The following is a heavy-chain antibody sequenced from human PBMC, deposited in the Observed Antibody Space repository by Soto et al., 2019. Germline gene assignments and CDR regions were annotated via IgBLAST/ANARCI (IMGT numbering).Heavy chain of an antibody. Sequence: GGSLRLSCAASGFTFSSYSMNWVRQAPGKGLEWVSSISSSSSYIYYADSVKGRFTISRDNAKNSLYLQWSSLKASDTAMYYCARLANIFDFGNWGHGTLVTVSS. V-gene: IGHV3-21*04. CDR1: GFTFSSYS. CDR2: ISSSSSYI. D-gene: IGHD2-21*01. J-gene: IGHJ4*01. CDR3: ARLANIFDFGN.